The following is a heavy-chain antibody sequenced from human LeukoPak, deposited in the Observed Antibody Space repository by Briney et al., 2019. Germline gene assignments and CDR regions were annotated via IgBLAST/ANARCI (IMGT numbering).Heavy chain of an antibody. CDR3: ARSIAAGPNWFDP. CDR2: MNPNSGNT. J-gene: IGHJ5*02. V-gene: IGHV1-8*02. D-gene: IGHD6-13*01. CDR1: GGTFSSYA. Sequence: ASVKVSCKASGGTFSSYAINWVRQATGQGLEWMGWMNPNSGNTGYAQKFQGRVTMTRNTSISTAYMELSSLRSEDTAVYYCARSIAAGPNWFDPWGQGTLVTVSS.